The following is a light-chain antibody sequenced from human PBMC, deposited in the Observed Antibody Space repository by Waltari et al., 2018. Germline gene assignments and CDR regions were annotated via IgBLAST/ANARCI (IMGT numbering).Light chain of an antibody. CDR3: QQLNSYPLFT. V-gene: IGKV1-9*01. CDR1: QGISSY. Sequence: DIQLTQSPSFLSASVGDRVTITCRASQGISSYLAWYQQKPGKAPKLLIYAASTLQSGVPSRFSGSGSGTEFLITISSLQPEDYATYYCQQLNSYPLFTFGPGTKVDIK. CDR2: AAS. J-gene: IGKJ3*01.